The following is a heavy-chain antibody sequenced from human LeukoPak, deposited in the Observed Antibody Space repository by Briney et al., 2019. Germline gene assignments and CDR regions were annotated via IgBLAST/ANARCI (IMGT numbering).Heavy chain of an antibody. CDR3: ARVLRVGGYDY. V-gene: IGHV3-64*01. CDR1: GFTFSSYA. CDR2: ISNNGGIT. J-gene: IGHJ4*02. D-gene: IGHD3-16*01. Sequence: GGSLRLSCAASGFTFSSYAMHWVRQAPGKGLEYVSAISNNGGITYYANSVKGRFTISRDNSKNTLYLQMGSLRAEDMAVYYCARVLRVGGYDYWGQGTLVSVSS.